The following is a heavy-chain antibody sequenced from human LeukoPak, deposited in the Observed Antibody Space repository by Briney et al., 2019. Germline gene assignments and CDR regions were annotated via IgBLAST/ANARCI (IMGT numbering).Heavy chain of an antibody. V-gene: IGHV4-59*08. CDR3: ARQVGVYCSSTSCYSNWFDP. J-gene: IGHJ5*02. CDR2: IYYSGGT. D-gene: IGHD2-2*01. Sequence: PSETLSLTCTVSGGSISSYSWSWIRQPPGKGLEWIGYIYYSGGTNYNPSLKSRVTISVDTSKNQFSLKLSSVTAADTAVYYCARQVGVYCSSTSCYSNWFDPWGQGTLVTVSS. CDR1: GGSISSYS.